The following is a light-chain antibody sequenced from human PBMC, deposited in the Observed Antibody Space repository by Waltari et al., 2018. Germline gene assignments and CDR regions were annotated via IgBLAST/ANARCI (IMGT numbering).Light chain of an antibody. Sequence: QTVVTQEPSLTVSPGGTVTLTCASSTGEVTSSHYPNWFQQKPGQAPRALIYSTSNKHSLTPARFSCSLREGRAALTLSGAEPEDEADYFVLLYFPGARVFGVGTKVTVL. V-gene: IGLV7-43*01. CDR2: STS. CDR3: LLYFPGARV. J-gene: IGLJ3*02. CDR1: TGEVTSSHY.